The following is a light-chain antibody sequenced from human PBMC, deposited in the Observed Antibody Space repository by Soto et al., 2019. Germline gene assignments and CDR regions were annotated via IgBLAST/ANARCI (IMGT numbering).Light chain of an antibody. CDR3: SSSTGISTWV. Sequence: QSVLTQPASVSGSPGQSITISCTGTRSDIGAYNSISWYKQHPGNAPKLMIYGATSRPSGVSNRFSGSKSGNTASLTISGLQAEDEADYYCSSSTGISTWVFGGGTKLTVL. CDR2: GAT. V-gene: IGLV2-14*01. CDR1: RSDIGAYNS. J-gene: IGLJ3*02.